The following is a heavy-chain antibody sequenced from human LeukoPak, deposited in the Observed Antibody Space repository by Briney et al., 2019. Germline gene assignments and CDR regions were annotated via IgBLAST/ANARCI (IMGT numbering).Heavy chain of an antibody. CDR3: ARDCLETGYYYYGMDV. D-gene: IGHD3-3*01. CDR2: IYYSGST. V-gene: IGHV4-30-4*01. Sequence: PSETLSLTCTVSGGSISSGDYYWSWIRQPPGKGLEWIGYIYYSGSTYYNPSLKSRVTISVDTSKNQFSLKLSSVTAADTAVYYCARDCLETGYYYYGMDVWGQGTTVTASS. J-gene: IGHJ6*02. CDR1: GGSISSGDYY.